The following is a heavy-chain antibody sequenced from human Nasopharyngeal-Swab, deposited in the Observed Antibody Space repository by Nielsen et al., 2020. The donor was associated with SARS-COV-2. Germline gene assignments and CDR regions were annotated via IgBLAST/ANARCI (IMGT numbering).Heavy chain of an antibody. J-gene: IGHJ6*02. D-gene: IGHD3-10*01. Sequence: SSVKVSCKASGGTFSSYAISWVRQAPGQGLEWMGGIIPIFGTANYAQKFQGRVTITANESTSTAYMELSSLRSEDTAVYYCAREGPLRASGYYYGMDVWGQGTTVTVSS. CDR1: GGTFSSYA. CDR2: IIPIFGTA. V-gene: IGHV1-69*13. CDR3: AREGPLRASGYYYGMDV.